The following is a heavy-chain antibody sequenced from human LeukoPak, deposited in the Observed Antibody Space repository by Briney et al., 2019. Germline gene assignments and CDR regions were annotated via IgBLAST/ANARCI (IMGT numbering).Heavy chain of an antibody. CDR1: GFSLSNYA. CDR3: AKFQLPITMVRGVITDLDY. J-gene: IGHJ4*02. V-gene: IGHV3-30-3*02. D-gene: IGHD3-10*01. CDR2: ISYDGSNK. Sequence: GRSLRLSCAASGFSLSNYAMHWVRQAPGKGLEWVAVISYDGSNKYYADSVKGRFTISRDNSKNTLYLQMNSLRAEDTAVYYCAKFQLPITMVRGVITDLDYWGQGTLVTVSS.